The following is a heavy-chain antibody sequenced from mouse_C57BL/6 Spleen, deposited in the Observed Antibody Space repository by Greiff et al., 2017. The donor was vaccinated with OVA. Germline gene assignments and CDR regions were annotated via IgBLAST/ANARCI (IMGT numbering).Heavy chain of an antibody. CDR1: GFTFSDYG. Sequence: EVKLVESGGGLVKPGGSLKLSCAASGFTFSDYGMHWVRQAPEKGLEWVAYISSGSSTIYYADTVKGRFTISRDNAKNTLFLQMTSLMSEDTAMYYCARDCIHYFDYWGQGTTLTVSS. V-gene: IGHV5-17*01. CDR3: ARDCIHYFDY. J-gene: IGHJ2*01. CDR2: ISSGSSTI.